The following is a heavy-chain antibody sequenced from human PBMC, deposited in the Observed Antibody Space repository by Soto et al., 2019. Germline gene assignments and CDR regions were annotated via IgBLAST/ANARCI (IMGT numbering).Heavy chain of an antibody. V-gene: IGHV1-3*01. D-gene: IGHD3-22*01. CDR1: GYIFSTYT. Sequence: QVHLVQSGAEVKKPGASVKVSCKASGYIFSTYTMHWVRQAPGQRLEWMGWINAANGNTKYSQNFQGRVTISRDTSASTADLELSSLRSEDTAVYYCARVSFGTSGYADYWGQGTLVTVSS. CDR2: INAANGNT. J-gene: IGHJ4*02. CDR3: ARVSFGTSGYADY.